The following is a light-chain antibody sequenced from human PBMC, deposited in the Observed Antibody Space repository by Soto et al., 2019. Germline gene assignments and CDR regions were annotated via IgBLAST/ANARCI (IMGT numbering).Light chain of an antibody. Sequence: DIVMTQSPLSLPVTPGEPASISCRSSQSLLHSNGYNYLDWYLQKPGQSPQLLIYLGSNRSSGVPDRFSGSGSGTEFTLTISSLQSEDFAVYYCQQYNNWPHSFGQGTKVDIK. J-gene: IGKJ2*01. CDR2: LGS. CDR3: QQYNNWPHS. V-gene: IGKV2-28*01. CDR1: QSLLHSNGYNY.